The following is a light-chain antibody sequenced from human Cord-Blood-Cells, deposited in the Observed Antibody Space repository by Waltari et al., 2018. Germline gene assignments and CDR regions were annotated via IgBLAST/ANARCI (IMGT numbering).Light chain of an antibody. J-gene: IGLJ2*01. CDR1: SSNIGAGYD. V-gene: IGLV1-40*01. CDR2: GNS. CDR3: QSYDSSLSGSV. Sequence: QSVLTQPPSVSGAPGQRVTISSPGSSSNIGAGYDVHWYQQLPGPAPKLLIYGNSNRPSGVPDRCSGSKSGTSASLAITGLQAEDEADYYCQSYDSSLSGSVFGGGTKLTVL.